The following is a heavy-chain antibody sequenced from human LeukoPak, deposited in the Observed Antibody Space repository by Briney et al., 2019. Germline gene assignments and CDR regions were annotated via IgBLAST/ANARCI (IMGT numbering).Heavy chain of an antibody. CDR3: ARDLSYGGIPITWFFDY. Sequence: GRSLRLSCVGSGFTFDDYAMHWVRQAPGKGLEWVSGISWNSGRRGYADSVKGRFTISRDNAKNSLYLQMNSLRAEDTAVYYCARDLSYGGIPITWFFDYWGQGTLVTVSS. CDR1: GFTFDDYA. CDR2: ISWNSGRR. V-gene: IGHV3-9*01. D-gene: IGHD4-23*01. J-gene: IGHJ4*02.